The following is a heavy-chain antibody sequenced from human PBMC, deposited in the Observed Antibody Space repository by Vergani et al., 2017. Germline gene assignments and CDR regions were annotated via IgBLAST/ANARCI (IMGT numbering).Heavy chain of an antibody. CDR3: ARSIAVAGGSRYAFDI. CDR2: INPNSGGT. D-gene: IGHD6-19*01. Sequence: QVHLVQSGAEVKKPGASVKVSCKPSGYTFTGYYIHWMRQAPGQGLEWMGWINPNSGGTNYAQKFQGRVTMTRDTSISTAYMELSRLRSDDTAVYYCARSIAVAGGSRYAFDIWGQGTMVTVSS. V-gene: IGHV1-2*02. J-gene: IGHJ3*02. CDR1: GYTFTGYY.